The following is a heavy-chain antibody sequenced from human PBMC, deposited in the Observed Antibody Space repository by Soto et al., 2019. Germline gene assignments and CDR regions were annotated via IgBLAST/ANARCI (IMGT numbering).Heavy chain of an antibody. V-gene: IGHV1-69*13. CDR1: GGTFSSYA. J-gene: IGHJ1*01. CDR2: IIPIFGTA. CDR3: ARSRSKHIVVVTAESAGPGYFQH. D-gene: IGHD2-21*02. Sequence: ASVKVSCKASGGTFSSYAISWVRQAPGQGLEWMGGIIPIFGTANYAQKFQGRVTITADESTSTAYMELSSLRSEDTAVYYCARSRSKHIVVVTAESAGPGYFQHWGQGTLVTVSS.